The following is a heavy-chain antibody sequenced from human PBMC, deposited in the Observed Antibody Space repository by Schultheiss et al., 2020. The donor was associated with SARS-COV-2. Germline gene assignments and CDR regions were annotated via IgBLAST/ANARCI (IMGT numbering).Heavy chain of an antibody. J-gene: IGHJ5*02. CDR3: ARRLCCSSWFDP. V-gene: IGHV3-11*06. Sequence: GESLKISCAASGFTFSDYYMSWIRQAPGKGLEWVSYISSSSRYTNYADSVKGRFTISRDNAKNSLYLQMNSLRAEDTAVYYCARRLCCSSWFDPWGQGTLVTVSS. CDR1: GFTFSDYY. D-gene: IGHD2-15*01. CDR2: ISSSSRYT.